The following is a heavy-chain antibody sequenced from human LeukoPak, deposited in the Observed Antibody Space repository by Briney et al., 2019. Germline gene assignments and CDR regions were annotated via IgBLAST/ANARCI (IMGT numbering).Heavy chain of an antibody. V-gene: IGHV3-21*03. D-gene: IGHD3-9*01. CDR3: ARERVEDDILTGSESVYYYYGMDV. J-gene: IGHJ6*04. CDR2: ISSSSSYI. Sequence: NAGGSLRLSCAASGFTFSSYSMNWVRQAPGKGLEWVSSISSSSSYIYYADSVKGRFTISRDNAKNSLYLQMNSLRAEDTAVYYCARERVEDDILTGSESVYYYYGMDVWGKGTTVTVSS. CDR1: GFTFSSYS.